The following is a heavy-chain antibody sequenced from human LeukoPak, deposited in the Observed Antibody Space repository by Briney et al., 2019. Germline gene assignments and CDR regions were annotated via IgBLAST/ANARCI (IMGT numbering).Heavy chain of an antibody. Sequence: ETLSLTCTVSGGSISSYYWSWIRQAPGKGLEWVSSISSSSSYIYYADSVRGRFTISRDNAKNSLYLQMSSLRAEDTAVYYCAKDIRTGSQHFDYWGQGTLVTVSS. J-gene: IGHJ4*02. CDR3: AKDIRTGSQHFDY. V-gene: IGHV3-21*01. CDR1: GGSISSYY. D-gene: IGHD3/OR15-3a*01. CDR2: ISSSSSYI.